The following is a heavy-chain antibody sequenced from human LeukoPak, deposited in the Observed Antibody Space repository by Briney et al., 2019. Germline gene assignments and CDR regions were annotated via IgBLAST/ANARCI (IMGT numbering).Heavy chain of an antibody. V-gene: IGHV4-4*07. D-gene: IGHD2-15*01. CDR2: IYTSGST. J-gene: IGHJ4*02. CDR3: ARANGYCSGGSCYPYFDY. Sequence: PSESLSLTCTVSGGSISSYNWSWIRQPAGKGLEWIGRIYTSGSTNYNPSLKSRVTMSVDTSKNQFSLKLSSVTAADTAVYYCARANGYCSGGSCYPYFDYWGQGTLVTVSS. CDR1: GGSISSYN.